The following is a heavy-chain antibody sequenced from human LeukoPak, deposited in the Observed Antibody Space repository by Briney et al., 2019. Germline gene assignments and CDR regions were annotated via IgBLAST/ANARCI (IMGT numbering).Heavy chain of an antibody. D-gene: IGHD2-15*01. CDR1: GFTFSSYE. CDR3: ARDAGEYCSGGSCYSDAFDI. J-gene: IGHJ3*02. V-gene: IGHV3-48*03. Sequence: GGSLRLSCAASGFTFSSYEMNWVRQAPGKGLEWVSYISSSGSTIYYADSVKGRFTISRDNAKNSLYLQMNSLRAEDTAVYYCARDAGEYCSGGSCYSDAFDIWGQGTMVTVSS. CDR2: ISSSGSTI.